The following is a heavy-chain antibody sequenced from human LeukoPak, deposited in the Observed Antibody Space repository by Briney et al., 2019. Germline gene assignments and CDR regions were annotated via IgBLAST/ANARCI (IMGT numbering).Heavy chain of an antibody. Sequence: GGSLRLSCAASGFPFSTYEMSWVRQAPGKGLEWASYISSSGSTKFYADSVKGRFTISRDNAKNSLYQQMDSLRAEDTAVYYCARGYGSGMNYYGMDVWGQGTTVTVS. CDR1: GFPFSTYE. V-gene: IGHV3-48*03. CDR3: ARGYGSGMNYYGMDV. D-gene: IGHD3-10*01. CDR2: ISSSGSTK. J-gene: IGHJ6*02.